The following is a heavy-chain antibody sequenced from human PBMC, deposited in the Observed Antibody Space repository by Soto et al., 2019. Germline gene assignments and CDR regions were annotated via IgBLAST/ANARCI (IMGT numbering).Heavy chain of an antibody. CDR1: GGTFSSYA. Sequence: QVQLVQSGAEVKKPGSSVKVSCKASGGTFSSYAISWVRQAPGQGLEWMGGIIPIFGTANYAQKFQGRAXIAADESTSTXXMXLIXLRSEDTAVYYCARDHFGGYSGYDSLYYYYYGMDVWGQGTTVTVSS. V-gene: IGHV1-69*12. J-gene: IGHJ6*02. D-gene: IGHD5-12*01. CDR3: ARDHFGGYSGYDSLYYYYYGMDV. CDR2: IIPIFGTA.